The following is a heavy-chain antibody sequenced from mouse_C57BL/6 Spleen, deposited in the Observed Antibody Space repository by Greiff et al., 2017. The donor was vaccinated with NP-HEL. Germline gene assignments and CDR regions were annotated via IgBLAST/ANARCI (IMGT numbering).Heavy chain of an antibody. CDR3: ARPYYYYDGGFAY. CDR2: IDPSDSET. Sequence: QVQLQQPGAELVRPGSSVKLSCKASGYTFTSYWMHWVKQRPIQGLEWIGNIDPSDSETHYNQKFKDKATLTVDKSSSTAYMQLSSLTSEDSAVYYCARPYYYYDGGFAYWGQGTLVTVSA. V-gene: IGHV1-52*01. J-gene: IGHJ3*01. CDR1: GYTFTSYW. D-gene: IGHD2-4*01.